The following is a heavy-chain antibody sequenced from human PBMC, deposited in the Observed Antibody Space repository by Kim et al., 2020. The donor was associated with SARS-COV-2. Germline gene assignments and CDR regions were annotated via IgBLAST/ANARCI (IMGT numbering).Heavy chain of an antibody. J-gene: IGHJ3*02. V-gene: IGHV3-74*01. CDR1: GFTFNRYW. CDR3: AREGTLSDSYDSSSYYCEAFDI. D-gene: IGHD3-22*01. Sequence: GGSLRLSCAASGFTFNRYWMHWVRQAPGKGLVWVSRIKSDGSSTIYADSVKGRFTISRDNAKNTLYLQMNSLRAEDTAVYYCAREGTLSDSYDSSSYYCEAFDIWGQGTMVTVSS. CDR2: IKSDGSST.